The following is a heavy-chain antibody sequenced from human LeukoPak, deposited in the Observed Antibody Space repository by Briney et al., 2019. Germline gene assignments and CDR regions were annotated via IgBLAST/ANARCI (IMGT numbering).Heavy chain of an antibody. CDR2: IYYSGNT. CDR1: GGSISNYY. Sequence: SETLSLTCTVSGGSISNYYWSWIRQPPGKGLEWIGYIYYSGNTDYNPSLKSRVTTSVDTSKNQFSLKLSSVTAADTAVYYCARLLPIVATFDYWGQGTLATVSS. D-gene: IGHD5-12*01. V-gene: IGHV4-59*08. J-gene: IGHJ4*02. CDR3: ARLLPIVATFDY.